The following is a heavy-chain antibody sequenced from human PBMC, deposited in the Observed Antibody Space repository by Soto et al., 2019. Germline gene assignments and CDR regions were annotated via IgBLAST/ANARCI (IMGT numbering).Heavy chain of an antibody. CDR1: GGSISSSNW. J-gene: IGHJ4*02. Sequence: SETLSLTCAVSGGSISSSNWWSWVRQPPGKGLEWIGEIYHSGSTNYNPSLKSRVTISVDKSKNQFSLKLCSVTAADTAVYYCARDTEYSSSSGHFDYWGQGTLVTVS. CDR2: IYHSGST. D-gene: IGHD6-6*01. CDR3: ARDTEYSSSSGHFDY. V-gene: IGHV4-4*02.